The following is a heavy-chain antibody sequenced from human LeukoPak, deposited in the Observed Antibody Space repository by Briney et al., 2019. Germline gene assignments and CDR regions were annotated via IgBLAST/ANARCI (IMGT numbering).Heavy chain of an antibody. D-gene: IGHD3-10*01. CDR2: ISWNSGSI. CDR1: GFTFDDYA. V-gene: IGHV3-9*01. J-gene: IGHJ5*02. Sequence: GRSLRLSCAASGFTFDDYAMHWVRQAPGKGLEWVSGISWNSGSIGYADSVKGRFTISRDNAKNSLYLQMNSLRAEDTAVYYCARGHFGEFDPWGQGTLVTVSS. CDR3: ARGHFGEFDP.